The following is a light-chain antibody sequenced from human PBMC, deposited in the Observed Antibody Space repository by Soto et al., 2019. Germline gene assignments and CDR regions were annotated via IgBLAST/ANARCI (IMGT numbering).Light chain of an antibody. V-gene: IGKV3-15*01. J-gene: IGKJ5*01. CDR3: QQYNSWTSIT. CDR1: QSVNRN. Sequence: EILLTQSPATLSVSPGERATLSCRSSQSVNRNLGWYQQKPGQAPRLLIFAASTRAPGIPARFSGSGSGTEFTLTISGLQSEDFAVYDWQQYNSWTSITFGQGTRLEVK. CDR2: AAS.